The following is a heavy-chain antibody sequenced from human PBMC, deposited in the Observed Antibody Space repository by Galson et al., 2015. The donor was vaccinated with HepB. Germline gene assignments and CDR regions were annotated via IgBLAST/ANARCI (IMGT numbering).Heavy chain of an antibody. CDR1: GGSISGYY. CDR3: ARHQYSSALGYAMDV. J-gene: IGHJ6*02. D-gene: IGHD3-22*01. V-gene: IGHV4-59*08. Sequence: ETLSLTCNVSGGSISGYYWSWIRRPPGKGLEWIAYISDSGSTKYNPSLRSRVTISVDTSKNQFSLKLSPVTAADTAMYYCARHQYSSALGYAMDVWGQGTTVTVSS. CDR2: ISDSGST.